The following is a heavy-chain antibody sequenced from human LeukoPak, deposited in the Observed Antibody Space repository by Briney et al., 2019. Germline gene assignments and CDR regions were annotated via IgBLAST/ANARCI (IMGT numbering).Heavy chain of an antibody. V-gene: IGHV3-23*01. CDR1: GFTFSSYA. CDR2: ISGSGGST. Sequence: GGSLRLSCAASGFTFSSYAMSWVRQAPGKGLDWVSAISGSGGSTYYADSVKGRFTISRDNSKNTLYLQMNSLRAEDTAVYYCAKDLRRYFDWISHFDYWGQGTLVTVSS. D-gene: IGHD3-9*01. CDR3: AKDLRRYFDWISHFDY. J-gene: IGHJ4*02.